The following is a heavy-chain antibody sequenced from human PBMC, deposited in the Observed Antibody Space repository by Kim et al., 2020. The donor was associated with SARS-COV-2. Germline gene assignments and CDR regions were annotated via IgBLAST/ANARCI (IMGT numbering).Heavy chain of an antibody. CDR1: GFTFDIFG. CDR3: AKDGGTADALRPNWFDS. Sequence: GGSLRLSCVASGFTFDIFGMHWVRQAPGKGLEWVSGISWNSGSIAYADSVKGRFTISRDNAKNSLYLQIKSLRLDDTALDFCAKDGGTADALRPNWFDS. D-gene: IGHD1-26*01. J-gene: IGHJ5*01. CDR2: ISWNSGSI. V-gene: IGHV3-9*01.